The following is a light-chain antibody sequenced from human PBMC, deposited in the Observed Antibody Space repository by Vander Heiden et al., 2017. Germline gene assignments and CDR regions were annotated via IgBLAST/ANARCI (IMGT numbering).Light chain of an antibody. CDR2: GNS. J-gene: IGLJ3*02. CDR1: RSNIGPGSD. Sequence: QSLLPHPPSVSGAPGPRATTPCTGCRSNIGPGSDVHWYQQLPGTAPKLLIYGNSNRPSGVPDRFSGSKSGTSASLAITGLQAEDEADYYCQSYDSSLSVFGGGTKLTVL. CDR3: QSYDSSLSV. V-gene: IGLV1-40*01.